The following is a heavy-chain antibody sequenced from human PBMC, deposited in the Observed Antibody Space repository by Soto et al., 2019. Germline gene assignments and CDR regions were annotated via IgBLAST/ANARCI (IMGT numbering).Heavy chain of an antibody. J-gene: IGHJ5*02. D-gene: IGHD2-2*01. CDR3: ARDIPYCSSTSCRNWFDP. CDR1: GYTFTGYY. V-gene: IGHV1-2*04. CDR2: INPNRGCT. Sequence: QVQLVQSGAEVKKPGASVKVSCKASGYTFTGYYMHWVRQAPGQGLEWMGWINPNRGCTNYAQKFQGWVTMTRDTSISTAYMELSRLRSDDTAVYYCARDIPYCSSTSCRNWFDPWGQGTLVTVSS.